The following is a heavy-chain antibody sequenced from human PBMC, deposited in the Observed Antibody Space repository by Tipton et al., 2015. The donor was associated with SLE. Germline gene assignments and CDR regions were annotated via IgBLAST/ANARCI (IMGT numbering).Heavy chain of an antibody. D-gene: IGHD4-23*01. Sequence: TLSLTCTVSGGSISGCYWCWVRQPAGKGLEWIGHISPTRNTKYNSSLKRRATISVDTSKNQFSLNLNSVTAADTAVYYCARRDYGGKIAAPYFHHWGQGTLVTVSS. CDR1: GGSISGCY. V-gene: IGHV4-4*07. J-gene: IGHJ1*01. CDR3: ARRDYGGKIAAPYFHH. CDR2: ISPTRNT.